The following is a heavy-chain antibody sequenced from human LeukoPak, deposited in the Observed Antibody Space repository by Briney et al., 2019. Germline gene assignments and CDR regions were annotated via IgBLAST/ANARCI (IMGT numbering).Heavy chain of an antibody. Sequence: GRSLRLSCEASGFSFDDYAMHWVRQAPGKGLEWVSCVSRYSTTIGYADSVKGRFTISRDDAKSSLYLQMNSLRADDTALYYCVNGRRGSYGHDGFDVWGQGTMVTVSS. D-gene: IGHD1-26*01. CDR2: VSRYSTTI. J-gene: IGHJ3*01. CDR3: VNGRRGSYGHDGFDV. V-gene: IGHV3-9*01. CDR1: GFSFDDYA.